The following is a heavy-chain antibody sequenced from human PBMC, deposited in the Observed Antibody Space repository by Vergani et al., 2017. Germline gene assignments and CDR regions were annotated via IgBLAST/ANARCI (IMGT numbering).Heavy chain of an antibody. CDR1: GFTFNHYA. Sequence: EVQLLESGGDLVQPGGSLRLSCAASGFTFNHYAMNWVRQAPGKGLEWVSGISGSGGSTYYAGSVKGRFTIYRDSSKNTLYLQMNSLSAGDTAAYYCAKANPRNSGYDYLYYYHAMDVWGQGTTVTVSS. J-gene: IGHJ6*02. CDR2: ISGSGGST. CDR3: AKANPRNSGYDYLYYYHAMDV. D-gene: IGHD5-12*01. V-gene: IGHV3-23*01.